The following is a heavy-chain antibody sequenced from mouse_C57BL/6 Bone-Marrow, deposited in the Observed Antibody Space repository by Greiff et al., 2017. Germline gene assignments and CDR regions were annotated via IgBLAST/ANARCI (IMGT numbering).Heavy chain of an antibody. V-gene: IGHV1S81*02. J-gene: IGHJ4*01. D-gene: IGHD2-4*01. CDR1: GYTFTSYY. CDR3: TRSGDYGDYYYAMDY. Sequence: VQLQESGAELVKPGASVKLSCKASGYTFTSYYMYWVKQRPGQGLEWIGEINPSNGGTNFNEKFKSKATLTVDKSSSTAYMQLSGLTSEDSAVYYCTRSGDYGDYYYAMDYWGQGTSVTVSS. CDR2: INPSNGGT.